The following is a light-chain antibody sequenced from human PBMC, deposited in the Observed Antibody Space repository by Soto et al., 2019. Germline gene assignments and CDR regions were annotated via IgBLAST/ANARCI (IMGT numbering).Light chain of an antibody. CDR2: GAT. V-gene: IGKV3-20*01. CDR1: QSVSSSY. CDR3: QEYGSSPPYT. Sequence: EMVLPQSPGPLSLSPGERATLSCRACQSVSSSYLAWYQQKPGQAPRLLIYGATSRATGSPDRFRGSGSGTDFTLTSSRLEPENWAVYYCQEYGSSPPYTCGQGTKLEIK. J-gene: IGKJ2*01.